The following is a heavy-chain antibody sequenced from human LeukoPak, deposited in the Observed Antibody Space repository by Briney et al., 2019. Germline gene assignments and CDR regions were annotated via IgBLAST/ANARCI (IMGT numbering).Heavy chain of an antibody. V-gene: IGHV4-39*01. CDR2: IYYSGST. D-gene: IGHD6-19*01. Sequence: TSETLSLTCAVSGGSISSSSYYWGWIRQPPGKGLECIGSIYYSGSTYYNPSLKSRVTISVDTSKNQFSLKLSSVTAADTAVYYCERLSHSSGWYYFDYWGQGTLVTVSS. J-gene: IGHJ4*02. CDR1: GGSISSSSYY. CDR3: ERLSHSSGWYYFDY.